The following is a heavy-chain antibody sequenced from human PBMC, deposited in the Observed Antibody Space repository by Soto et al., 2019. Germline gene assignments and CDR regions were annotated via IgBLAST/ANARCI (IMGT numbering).Heavy chain of an antibody. J-gene: IGHJ6*02. V-gene: IGHV3-15*07. CDR3: TTDFEVGAYYYYGMDV. D-gene: IGHD1-26*01. CDR1: GFTFSNAW. Sequence: GGSLRLSCAASGFTFSNAWMNWVRQAPGKGLEWVGRIKSKTDGGTTDYAAPVKGRFTISRDDSKNTLYLQMNSLKTEDTAVYYCTTDFEVGAYYYYGMDVWGQGTTVTVSS. CDR2: IKSKTDGGTT.